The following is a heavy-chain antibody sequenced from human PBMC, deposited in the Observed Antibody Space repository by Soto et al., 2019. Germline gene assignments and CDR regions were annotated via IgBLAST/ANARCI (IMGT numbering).Heavy chain of an antibody. D-gene: IGHD2-2*01. V-gene: IGHV3-23*01. J-gene: IGHJ6*02. CDR2: IGESGTPT. CDR3: ARYIPGVRYYGMDV. Sequence: EVQLLESGGGLVQPGGSLRLSCAASGFTFSSYAMKWVRQAPGQGLEWVSLIGESGTPTYYADSVKGRFTISRDNSGNTLCLEMYSLRAEDTDVYDCARYIPGVRYYGMDVWGQGTTVTVSS. CDR1: GFTFSSYA.